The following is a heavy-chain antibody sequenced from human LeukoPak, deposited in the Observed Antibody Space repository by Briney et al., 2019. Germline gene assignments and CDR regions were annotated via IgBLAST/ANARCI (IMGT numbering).Heavy chain of an antibody. J-gene: IGHJ4*02. CDR3: AASEHPYVVDY. CDR1: GYTFIGYY. CDR2: TNPNSGGT. V-gene: IGHV1-2*02. Sequence: ASVKVSCKASGYTFIGYYMHWVRQAPGQGLEWMGWTNPNSGGTNYAQKFQERVTITRDMSTSTAYMELSSLRSEDTAVYYCAASEHPYVVDYWGQGTLVTVSS. D-gene: IGHD1-26*01.